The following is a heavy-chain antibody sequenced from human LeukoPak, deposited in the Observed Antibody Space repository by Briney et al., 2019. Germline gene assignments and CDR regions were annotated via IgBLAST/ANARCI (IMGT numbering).Heavy chain of an antibody. D-gene: IGHD6-19*01. Sequence: GMSLRLSCAASGFTFSTSWMGWVRQAPGKGLEWVANIKQDGSETYYVDSVKGRFTISRDNAKNSLYLQMNSLRVEDTALYYCARDSWSRGAFDIWGQGTVVTVSS. V-gene: IGHV3-7*01. CDR3: ARDSWSRGAFDI. J-gene: IGHJ3*02. CDR2: IKQDGSET. CDR1: GFTFSTSW.